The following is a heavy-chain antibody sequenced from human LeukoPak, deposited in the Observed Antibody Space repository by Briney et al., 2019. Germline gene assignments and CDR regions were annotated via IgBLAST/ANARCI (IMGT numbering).Heavy chain of an antibody. Sequence: SVKVSCKASGYTFTSYAISWVRQAPGQGLEWMGGIIPIFGTANYAQKFQGRVTITADESTSTAYMELSSLRSEDTAVYYCARGLSDYYDSSGYNYYYYGMDVWGQGTTVTVSS. V-gene: IGHV1-69*13. J-gene: IGHJ6*02. CDR3: ARGLSDYYDSSGYNYYYYGMDV. CDR1: GYTFTSYA. D-gene: IGHD3-22*01. CDR2: IIPIFGTA.